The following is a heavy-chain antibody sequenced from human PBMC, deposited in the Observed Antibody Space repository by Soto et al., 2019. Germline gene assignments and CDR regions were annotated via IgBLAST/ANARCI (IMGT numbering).Heavy chain of an antibody. Sequence: QVQLQQCGAGLVKPSETLSLTCAVHGGFFSTNCWMWIRQPPGKGLEWIGEIDNRGRTNYPPSLKSRVTVALDTSKGQVSLKLTSVTAADTAVYYCARKGVEATWGAINFWGQGTLVTVSS. CDR3: ARKGVEATWGAINF. D-gene: IGHD5-12*01. CDR1: GGFFSTNC. CDR2: IDNRGRT. V-gene: IGHV4-34*01. J-gene: IGHJ4*02.